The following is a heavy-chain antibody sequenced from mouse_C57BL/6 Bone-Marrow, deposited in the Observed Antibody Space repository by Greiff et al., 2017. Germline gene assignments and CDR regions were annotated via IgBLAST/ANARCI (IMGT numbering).Heavy chain of an antibody. CDR3: ARAYDYDDCTMDY. J-gene: IGHJ4*01. D-gene: IGHD2-4*01. Sequence: VQLQQPGAELVKPGASVKLSCKASGYTFTNYWMHWVKQRPGQGLEWIGMMHPEGGSTDYNDKFKGEATLSVDKYSRTAYMELSSLTSEASAVYYCARAYDYDDCTMDYWGQGTSVTVSS. CDR2: MHPEGGST. CDR1: GYTFTNYW. V-gene: IGHV1-64*01.